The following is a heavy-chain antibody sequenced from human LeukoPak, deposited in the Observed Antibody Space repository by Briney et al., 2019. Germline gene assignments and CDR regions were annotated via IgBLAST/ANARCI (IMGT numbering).Heavy chain of an antibody. Sequence: SQTLSLTCTVSGGSISSGSYYWGWIRQPPGKGLEWIGSIYYSGSTYYNPSLKSRVTISVDTSKNQFSLKLSSVTAADTAVYYCARRAYGGAFDYWGQGTLVTVSS. CDR2: IYYSGST. CDR3: ARRAYGGAFDY. CDR1: GGSISSGSYY. V-gene: IGHV4-39*01. J-gene: IGHJ4*02. D-gene: IGHD3-10*01.